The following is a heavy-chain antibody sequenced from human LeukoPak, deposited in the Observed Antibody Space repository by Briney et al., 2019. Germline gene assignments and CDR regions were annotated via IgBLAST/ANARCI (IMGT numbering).Heavy chain of an antibody. V-gene: IGHV3-21*01. CDR3: ARGPDDYGDYSWFAP. J-gene: IGHJ5*02. Sequence: GGSLRLSCAASGFTFSSYSMNWVRQAPGKGLEWVSSISSSSSYIYYADSVKGRFTISRDNAKNSLYLPMNSLRAEDTAVYYCARGPDDYGDYSWFAPWGQGTLVTVSS. CDR1: GFTFSSYS. D-gene: IGHD4-17*01. CDR2: ISSSSSYI.